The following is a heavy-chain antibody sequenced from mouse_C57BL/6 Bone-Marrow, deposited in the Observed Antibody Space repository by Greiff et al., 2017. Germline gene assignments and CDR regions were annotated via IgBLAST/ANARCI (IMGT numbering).Heavy chain of an antibody. Sequence: VQLQESGAELARPGASVKLSCKASGYTFTSYGISWVKQRTGQGLEWIGEIYPRSGNTYYNEKFKGKATLTADKSSSTAYMELRSLTSEDSAVYFCARNFRFAYWGQGTLVTVSA. CDR3: ARNFRFAY. J-gene: IGHJ3*01. CDR1: GYTFTSYG. V-gene: IGHV1-81*01. CDR2: IYPRSGNT.